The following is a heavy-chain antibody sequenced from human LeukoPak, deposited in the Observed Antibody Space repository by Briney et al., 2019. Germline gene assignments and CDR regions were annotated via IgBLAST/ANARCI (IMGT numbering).Heavy chain of an antibody. CDR3: ARVTRSGYDPFDY. D-gene: IGHD5-12*01. CDR1: GHTFTGSY. Sequence: GASVKVSCKASGHTFTGSYMHWVRQAPGQGLEWMGWINPNSGGTNYAQKFQGRVTMTRDTSISTAYMELSRLRSDDTAVYYCARVTRSGYDPFDYWGQGTLVTVSS. V-gene: IGHV1-2*02. CDR2: INPNSGGT. J-gene: IGHJ4*02.